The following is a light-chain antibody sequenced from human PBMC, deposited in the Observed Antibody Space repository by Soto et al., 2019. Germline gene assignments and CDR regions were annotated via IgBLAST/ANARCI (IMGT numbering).Light chain of an antibody. J-gene: IGLJ1*01. V-gene: IGLV2-11*01. CDR1: SSDVGGYNY. CDR3: CSHAGSYTYV. Sequence: QSVLTQPRSVSGSPGQSVTISCTGTSSDVGGYNYVSWYQQHPGKAPKVIIYDVSKRPSRVSDRFSASKSGNTASLTISGLQAEDEADYYCCSHAGSYTYVFGTGNKLTVL. CDR2: DVS.